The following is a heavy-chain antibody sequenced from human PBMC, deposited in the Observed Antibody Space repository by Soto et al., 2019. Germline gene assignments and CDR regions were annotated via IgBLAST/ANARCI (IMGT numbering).Heavy chain of an antibody. CDR1: GYSFTSYW. J-gene: IGHJ6*02. V-gene: IGHV5-51*01. CDR2: IYPGDSDT. Sequence: PGESLKISCKGSGYSFTSYWIGWVRQMPGRGLEWMGIIYPGDSDTRYSPSFQGQVTISADKSISTAYLQWSSLKASDTAMYYCARHSRQGGLMTLYYYYYYGMDVWGQGTTVTVSS. D-gene: IGHD3-16*01. CDR3: ARHSRQGGLMTLYYYYYYGMDV.